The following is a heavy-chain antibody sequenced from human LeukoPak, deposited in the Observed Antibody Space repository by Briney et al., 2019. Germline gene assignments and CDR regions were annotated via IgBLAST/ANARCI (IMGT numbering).Heavy chain of an antibody. Sequence: ASVKVSCKASGGTFSSYAISWVRQAPGQGLEWMGGIIPIFGTANYAQKFQGRVTITADKSTSTAYMELSSLRSEDTAVYYCARAPDRLRFSCPGVIWGQGTMVTVSS. D-gene: IGHD5-12*01. J-gene: IGHJ3*02. V-gene: IGHV1-69*06. CDR2: IIPIFGTA. CDR1: GGTFSSYA. CDR3: ARAPDRLRFSCPGVI.